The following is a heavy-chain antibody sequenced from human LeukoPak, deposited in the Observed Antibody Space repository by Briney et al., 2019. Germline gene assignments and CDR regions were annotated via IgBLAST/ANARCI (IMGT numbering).Heavy chain of an antibody. J-gene: IGHJ6*02. CDR2: VYYSGSG. Sequence: SGTLSLTCAVSGGSISRSNWWSWVRQPPGKGLEWIGEVYYSGSGNYNMSFKSRVTISVDKSKNQFSLKLTSVTAADTAVYYCARYAERKYGMDVWGQGTTVIVSS. V-gene: IGHV4-4*02. CDR1: GGSISRSNW. CDR3: ARYAERKYGMDV.